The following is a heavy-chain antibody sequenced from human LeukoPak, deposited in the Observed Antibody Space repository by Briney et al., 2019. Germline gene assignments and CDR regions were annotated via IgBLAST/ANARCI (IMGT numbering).Heavy chain of an antibody. V-gene: IGHV3-48*01. Sequence: GGSLRLSCAASGFTFSSYSMNWVRQAPGKGLEWVSYISSSSSTIYYADSLGGRFTISRDDAENSLYLQMNSLRAEDTAVYYCARDSSVTAAPIDYWGQGTLVTVSS. CDR1: GFTFSSYS. CDR3: ARDSSVTAAPIDY. D-gene: IGHD2-2*01. CDR2: ISSSSSTI. J-gene: IGHJ4*02.